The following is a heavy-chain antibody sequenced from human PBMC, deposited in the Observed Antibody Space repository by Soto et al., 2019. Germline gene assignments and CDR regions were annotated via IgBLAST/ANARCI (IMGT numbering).Heavy chain of an antibody. D-gene: IGHD2-2*02. Sequence: GASVKVSCKASGYTFTSYYMHWVRQAPGQGLEWMGIINPSGGNTSYAQKFQGRVTMTRDTSTSTVYMELSSLRSEDTAVYYCARDQIVVPAAIDGMDVWGQGTTVTVSS. CDR2: INPSGGNT. V-gene: IGHV1-46*01. J-gene: IGHJ6*02. CDR1: GYTFTSYY. CDR3: ARDQIVVPAAIDGMDV.